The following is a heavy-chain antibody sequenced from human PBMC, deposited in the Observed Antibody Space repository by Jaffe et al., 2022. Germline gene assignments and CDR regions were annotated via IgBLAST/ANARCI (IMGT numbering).Heavy chain of an antibody. D-gene: IGHD5-18*01. CDR3: YRWITYSWSKD. Sequence: EVHLVESGGGLIEPGRSLRLSCTASGFTFGDYAMTWVRQAPGKGLEWVASIRSKADGAPTEYAASVKGRFTISRDDSKSIAYLQMNSLKTEDTAVYYCYRWITYSWSKDWGQGTLVTVSS. CDR2: IRSKADGAPT. CDR1: GFTFGDYA. V-gene: IGHV3-49*04. J-gene: IGHJ4*02.